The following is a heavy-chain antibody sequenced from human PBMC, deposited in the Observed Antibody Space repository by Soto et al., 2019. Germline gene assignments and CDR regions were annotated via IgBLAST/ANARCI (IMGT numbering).Heavy chain of an antibody. CDR2: IKQEGKEK. CDR1: GFTFSSYL. J-gene: IGHJ6*03. D-gene: IGHD2-15*01. V-gene: IGHV3-7*01. CDR3: ARNAMVVAASVYYYYYYMDV. Sequence: GGSLRLSCAASGFTFSSYLMNLVRQAPGKGLEWGAKIKQEGKEKYYVDSVKGRFNISRDNAKNSLYLQMNSLRAEDTAVYYCARNAMVVAASVYYYYYYMDVWGKGTTVTVSS.